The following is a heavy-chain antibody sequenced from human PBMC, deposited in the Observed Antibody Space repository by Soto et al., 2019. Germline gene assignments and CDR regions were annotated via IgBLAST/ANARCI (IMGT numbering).Heavy chain of an antibody. Sequence: ASVKVSCKTSGYNFNTYGINWVRQAPGPGLELMGWISAYDGKTTYAEKFQGRVTLTTDTSTCTAYMELRSLRSDDTAIYSCARDPPEFWTSYWFDPWGQGAPVTVSS. J-gene: IGHJ5*02. CDR2: ISAYDGKT. V-gene: IGHV1-18*01. D-gene: IGHD3-3*01. CDR3: ARDPPEFWTSYWFDP. CDR1: GYNFNTYG.